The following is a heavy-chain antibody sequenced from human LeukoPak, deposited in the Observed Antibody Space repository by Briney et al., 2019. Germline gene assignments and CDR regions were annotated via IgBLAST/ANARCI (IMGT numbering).Heavy chain of an antibody. CDR1: GITFNEIW. CDR3: TTPDSRGSGSKWSLNH. D-gene: IGHD3-22*01. CDR2: VKSKNDGGTI. Sequence: GGSLRLSCAASGITFNEIWMTWVRQAPGKGLEWVGRVKSKNDGGTIDYAAAVKDRFIISRDDSKNMLYLQMNTLKTEDTAMYYCTTPDSRGSGSKWSLNHWGQGTPVTVSS. J-gene: IGHJ4*02. V-gene: IGHV3-15*01.